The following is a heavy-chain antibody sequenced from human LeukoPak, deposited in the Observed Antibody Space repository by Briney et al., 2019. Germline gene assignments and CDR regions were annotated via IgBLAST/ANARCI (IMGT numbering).Heavy chain of an antibody. CDR1: GFTFSSYS. V-gene: IGHV3-21*01. CDR3: ARGGAIFGVVEFDY. D-gene: IGHD3-3*01. CDR2: ISSSSSYI. J-gene: IGHJ4*02. Sequence: PGGSLRLSCAASGFTFSSYSMNWVRQAPGKGLEWVSSISSSSSYIYYADSVKGRFTISRDNAKNSLYLQMNSLRAEDMAVYYCARGGAIFGVVEFDYWGQGTLVTVSS.